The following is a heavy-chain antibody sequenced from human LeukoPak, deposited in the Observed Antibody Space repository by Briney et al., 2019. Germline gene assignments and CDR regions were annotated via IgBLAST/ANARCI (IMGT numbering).Heavy chain of an antibody. D-gene: IGHD1-26*01. CDR1: GFTFKNYA. CDR2: ISGSGYST. J-gene: IGHJ4*02. CDR3: AQWSRYFDY. V-gene: IGHV3-23*01. Sequence: GGSLRLSCVASGFTFKNYAMTWVRQAPGKGLEWVSAISGSGYSTYYADSVKGRFTISRDNAKITLYLQMTSLRAEYTALYFCAQWSRYFDYWGQGTLVTVSS.